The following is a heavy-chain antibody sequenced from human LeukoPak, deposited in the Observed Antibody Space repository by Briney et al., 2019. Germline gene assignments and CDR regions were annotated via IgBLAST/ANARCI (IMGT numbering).Heavy chain of an antibody. D-gene: IGHD2-8*01. CDR1: GGSFSDYY. V-gene: IGHV4-34*01. Sequence: RSSETLSLTCGVYGGSFSDYYWTWIRQSPGMGLEWIGEIIHSGSTNYNPSLTSRVTISVDTSKNQFSLELSSVTAADTAVYYCARGILVTVYAAFDYWGREPWSPSPQ. J-gene: IGHJ4*02. CDR2: IIHSGST. CDR3: ARGILVTVYAAFDY.